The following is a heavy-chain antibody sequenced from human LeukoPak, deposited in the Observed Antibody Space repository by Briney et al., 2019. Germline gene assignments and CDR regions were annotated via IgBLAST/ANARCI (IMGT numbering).Heavy chain of an antibody. CDR3: ARGYEFWSGYPSFDY. V-gene: IGHV1-18*01. D-gene: IGHD3-3*01. Sequence: ASVKVSCKTSGYTFTSYGVSGLRPAPAQGLEWMGWIGAYNGHTNYAQSLQGRVTMTRDKSKSTAHMELRSLRSDDTAVYYCARGYEFWSGYPSFDYWGQGTLVIVSS. CDR1: GYTFTSYG. J-gene: IGHJ4*02. CDR2: IGAYNGHT.